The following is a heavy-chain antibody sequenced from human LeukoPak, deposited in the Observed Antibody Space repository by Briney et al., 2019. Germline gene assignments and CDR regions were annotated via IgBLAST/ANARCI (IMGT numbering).Heavy chain of an antibody. CDR2: IYYSGST. V-gene: IGHV4-39*07. D-gene: IGHD2-15*01. J-gene: IGHJ5*02. CDR3: ARDIKCSGGSCALNWFDP. Sequence: PSETLSLTCTVSGGSISSHGYYWGWTRQPPGKGLEWIGTIYYSGSTYYNPSLKSRVTISVDTSKNQFSLKLSSVTAADTAVYYCARDIKCSGGSCALNWFDPWGQGTLVTVSS. CDR1: GGSISSHGYY.